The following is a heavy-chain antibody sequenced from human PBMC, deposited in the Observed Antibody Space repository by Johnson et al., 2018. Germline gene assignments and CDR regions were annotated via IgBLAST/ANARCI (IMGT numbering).Heavy chain of an antibody. CDR3: ASNYGSGNYYYMDV. CDR2: IIPILGIA. CDR1: GGTFSSYT. D-gene: IGHD3-10*01. V-gene: IGHV1-69*02. J-gene: IGHJ6*03. Sequence: QVQLVQSGAEVKKPGSSXKVSCKASGGTFSSYTISWVRQAPGQGLEWMGRIIPILGIANYAQKFQGRVTITADKYTSTAYMELSSLRSEDTAVYYCASNYGSGNYYYMDVWGKGTTVTVSS.